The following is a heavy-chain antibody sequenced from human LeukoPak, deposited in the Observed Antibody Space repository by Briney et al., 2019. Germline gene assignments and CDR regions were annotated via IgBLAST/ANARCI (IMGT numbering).Heavy chain of an antibody. D-gene: IGHD2-2*01. J-gene: IGHJ6*02. V-gene: IGHV4-59*01. Sequence: SETLSLTCTVSGGSISSYYWSWIRQPPGKGLEWIGYIYYSGSTNYNPSLKSRVTISVDTSKNQFSLKLSSVAAADTAVYYCARENDVTGNALDVWGQGTTVTVSS. CDR3: ARENDVTGNALDV. CDR2: IYYSGST. CDR1: GGSISSYY.